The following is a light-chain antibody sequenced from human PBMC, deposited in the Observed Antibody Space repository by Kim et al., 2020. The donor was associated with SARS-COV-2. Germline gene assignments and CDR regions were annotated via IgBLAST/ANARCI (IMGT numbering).Light chain of an antibody. CDR1: SLRSYY. CDR3: NSRDSSGNHHWV. CDR2: GKN. Sequence: LRQTVRITCQGDSLRSYYASWYQQKPGQAPVLVIYGKNNRPSGIPDRFSGSSSGNTASLTITGAQAEDEADYYCNSRDSSGNHHWVFGGGTQLTVL. V-gene: IGLV3-19*01. J-gene: IGLJ3*02.